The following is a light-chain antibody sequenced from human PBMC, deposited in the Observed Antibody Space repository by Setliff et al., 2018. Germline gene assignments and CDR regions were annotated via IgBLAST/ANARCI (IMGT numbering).Light chain of an antibody. V-gene: IGLV2-14*03. J-gene: IGLJ2*01. CDR1: SSDIGDSYNY. Sequence: QSVLTQPASVSGSPGQSITISCIGTSSDIGDSYNYVSWYQHYPGKAPKLMIFDVTNRPSGVSNRFPGSKSGNTASLTISGLQAEDEALYYCSSYRSSSTLVVFGGGTKVTVL. CDR2: DVT. CDR3: SSYRSSSTLVV.